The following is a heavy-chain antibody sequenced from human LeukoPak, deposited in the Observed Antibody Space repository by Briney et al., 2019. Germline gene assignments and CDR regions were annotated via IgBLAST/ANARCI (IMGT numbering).Heavy chain of an antibody. Sequence: GGSLRLPCAASGFTFEDYTMHWVRQAPGKTLEWVSLISWDGTTFYADSVKGRFTISRDNSKDSLYLRMDTLRSEDTAFYYCVKDLSYETSGSFFDYWGQGTLVTVS. CDR3: VKDLSYETSGSFFDY. V-gene: IGHV3-43*01. CDR2: ISWDGTT. D-gene: IGHD3-22*01. J-gene: IGHJ4*02. CDR1: GFTFEDYT.